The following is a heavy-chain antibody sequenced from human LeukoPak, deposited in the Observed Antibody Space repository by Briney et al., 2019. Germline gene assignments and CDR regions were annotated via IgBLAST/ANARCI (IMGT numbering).Heavy chain of an antibody. CDR3: ARGLVVY. V-gene: IGHV3-30-3*01. CDR2: ISYDGSNK. Sequence: GGSLRLSCAASGFTFSSYAMHWVRQAPGKGLEWVAVISYDGSNKYYADSVKGRFTISSDNSKNTLYLQMNSLRAEDTAVYYCARGLVVYWGQGTLVTVSS. CDR1: GFTFSSYA. J-gene: IGHJ4*02.